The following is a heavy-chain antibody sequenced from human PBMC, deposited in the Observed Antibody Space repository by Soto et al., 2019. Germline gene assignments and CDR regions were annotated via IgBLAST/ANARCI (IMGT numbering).Heavy chain of an antibody. Sequence: PSETLSLTCTVSGGSVSSYYWTWIRQPPGKGLEWIGYMHYSGITNYNPSLNSRVTMSVDTSKNQFSLNLNAVIAADTAVYYCARGKGESRGFDAFDIWGQGKMVTVS. CDR3: ARGKGESRGFDAFDI. D-gene: IGHD3-22*01. V-gene: IGHV4-59*02. CDR2: MHYSGIT. J-gene: IGHJ3*02. CDR1: GGSVSSYY.